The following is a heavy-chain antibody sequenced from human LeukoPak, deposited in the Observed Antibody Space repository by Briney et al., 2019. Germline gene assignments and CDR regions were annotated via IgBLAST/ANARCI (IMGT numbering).Heavy chain of an antibody. CDR1: GFTFSNYW. J-gene: IGHJ4*02. D-gene: IGHD3-9*01. Sequence: GGSLRLSCVASGFTFSNYWMSWVRQAPGKGLEWVGNIKQDGSEENYVDSVKGRFTISRDNAENSVYLQMNSLRAEDTAVYYCARDWNGRDYDIWLWGQGTQVTVSS. V-gene: IGHV3-7*01. CDR2: IKQDGSEE. CDR3: ARDWNGRDYDIWL.